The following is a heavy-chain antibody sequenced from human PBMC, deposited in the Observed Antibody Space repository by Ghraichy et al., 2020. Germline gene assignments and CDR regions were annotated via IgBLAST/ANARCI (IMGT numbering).Heavy chain of an antibody. Sequence: GGSLRLSCAASGFIFSSYAMSWVRQAPGKGLEWVSGISGSGGSTYYADSVKGRFTISRDNPKNTLYLQMNSLRAEDTAVYYCAKGGRGPSITMIVVVITTEFDYWGQGTLVTVSS. CDR1: GFIFSSYA. CDR3: AKGGRGPSITMIVVVITTEFDY. V-gene: IGHV3-23*01. J-gene: IGHJ4*02. CDR2: ISGSGGST. D-gene: IGHD3-22*01.